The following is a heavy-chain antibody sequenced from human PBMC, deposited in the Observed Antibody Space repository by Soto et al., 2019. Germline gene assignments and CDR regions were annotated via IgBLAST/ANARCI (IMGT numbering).Heavy chain of an antibody. J-gene: IGHJ6*02. D-gene: IGHD2-8*01. V-gene: IGHV4-59*01. CDR2: IYYSGSH. CDR3: ARGNGDDNAGVYFPYYYAMDV. CDR1: GASISSYY. Sequence: SETLSLTCTVSGASISSYYWSWIRQPPGKGLEWIGYIYYSGSHNYNPSINSRVTISLDTSKNKISLFLNSVTAADTAVYYYARGNGDDNAGVYFPYYYAMDVWGQGTTVTVSS.